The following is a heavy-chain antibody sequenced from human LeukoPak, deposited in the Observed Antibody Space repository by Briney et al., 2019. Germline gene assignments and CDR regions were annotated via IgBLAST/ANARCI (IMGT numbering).Heavy chain of an antibody. CDR1: GFTFDDYA. CDR2: ISGSGGST. CDR3: AKLQLLWFGDY. D-gene: IGHD3-10*01. Sequence: GGSLRLSCAASGFTFDDYAMHWVRQAPGKGLEWVSAISGSGGSTYCADSVKGRFTISRDNSKNTLYLQMNSLRAEDTAVYYCAKLQLLWFGDYWGQGTLVTVSS. V-gene: IGHV3-23*01. J-gene: IGHJ4*02.